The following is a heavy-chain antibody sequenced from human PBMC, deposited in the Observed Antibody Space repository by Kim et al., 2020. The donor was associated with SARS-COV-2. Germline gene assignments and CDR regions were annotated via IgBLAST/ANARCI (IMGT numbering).Heavy chain of an antibody. J-gene: IGHJ4*02. V-gene: IGHV3-7*03. D-gene: IGHD6-13*01. CDR2: INEDGSVK. CDR3: ARDGILSYTSSWDY. Sequence: GGSLRLSCGAYGFTFRSYWMSWVRQAPGKGLEWVANINEDGSVKQYVDSVKGRFAISRDNARNSLYLQLNSLRADDTAVYYCARDGILSYTSSWDYWGPGSLFTVSS. CDR1: GFTFRSYW.